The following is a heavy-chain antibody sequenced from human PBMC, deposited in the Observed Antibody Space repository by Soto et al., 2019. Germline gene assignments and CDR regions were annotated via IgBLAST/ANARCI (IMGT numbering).Heavy chain of an antibody. CDR2: INPEGNAK. J-gene: IGHJ4*02. Sequence: XGSLRLSGSGVGVCINTYCMNWIRQTPGKGLEWVANINPEGNAKTYVDPVKGRFFVSRGNTRNSLDLQMTSLRVEDSAIYSCAARDISNIWRQGNLGTVSS. CDR1: GVCINTYC. CDR3: AARDISNI. D-gene: IGHD2-15*01. V-gene: IGHV3-7*01.